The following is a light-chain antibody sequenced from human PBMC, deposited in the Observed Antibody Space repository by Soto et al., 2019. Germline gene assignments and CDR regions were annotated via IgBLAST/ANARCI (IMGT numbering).Light chain of an antibody. CDR1: QSISSY. CDR3: QQSYSTPTWT. Sequence: DIPMTQSPSSLSASVGDRVTITSRPSQSISSYLNWYQQKPGKAPKLLIYAASSLQSGVPSRFSGSGSGTDFTLTISSLQPEDFATYYCQQSYSTPTWTFGQGTKVDIK. CDR2: AAS. J-gene: IGKJ1*01. V-gene: IGKV1-39*01.